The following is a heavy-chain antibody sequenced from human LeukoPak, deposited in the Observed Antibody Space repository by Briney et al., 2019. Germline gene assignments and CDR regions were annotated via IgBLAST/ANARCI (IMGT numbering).Heavy chain of an antibody. J-gene: IGHJ3*02. CDR1: GFTFSSYD. V-gene: IGHV3-13*01. D-gene: IGHD2-15*01. CDR3: ARGYCSGGSCYSLDAFDI. Sequence: GGSLRLSCAAPGFTFSSYDMHWVRQATGKGLEWVSAIGTAGDTYYPGSVKGRFTISRENAKNSLYLQMNSLRAGDTAVYYCARGYCSGGSCYSLDAFDIWGQGTMVTVSS. CDR2: IGTAGDT.